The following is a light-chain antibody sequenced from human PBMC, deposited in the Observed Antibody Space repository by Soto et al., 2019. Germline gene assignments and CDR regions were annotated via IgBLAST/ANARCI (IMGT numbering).Light chain of an antibody. CDR2: DAS. V-gene: IGKV1-5*03. CDR1: QTVSSR. Sequence: EILMTQSPSTLSGSVGDRVTITCRASQTVSSRLAWYQQKPGKAPRLLIYDASTLKSGVPARFSGSGSGTEFTLTISSLQPDDFAIYYCQHYNSYLEAFGQGTKVELK. J-gene: IGKJ1*01. CDR3: QHYNSYLEA.